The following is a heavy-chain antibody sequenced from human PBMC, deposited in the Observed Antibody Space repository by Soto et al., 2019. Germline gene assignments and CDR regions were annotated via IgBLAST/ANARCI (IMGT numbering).Heavy chain of an antibody. Sequence: QVQLVESGGGVVQPERSLRLSCAASGFTFSNYAMHWVRQARGTGLEWVAVISNDGSNPYYADSVKGRFTISRDNSKHTLYLQMNSLREDDTAVYYCARTGYDRSGYFVEYYFDYWGQGTLVTVAS. CDR3: ARTGYDRSGYFVEYYFDY. D-gene: IGHD3-22*01. CDR1: GFTFSNYA. V-gene: IGHV3-30-3*01. CDR2: ISNDGSNP. J-gene: IGHJ4*02.